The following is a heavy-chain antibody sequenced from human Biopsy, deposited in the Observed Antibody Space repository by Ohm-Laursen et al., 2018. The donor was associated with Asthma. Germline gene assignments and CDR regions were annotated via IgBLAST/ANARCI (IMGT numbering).Heavy chain of an antibody. Sequence: SLRLSCSASGFSFSNFAIHWVRQAPGKGLEWVGVISKDASTQDYADSVKARFTMARDNSKNTLDLQMNSLREEDTAVYYCVRDGTDDDFDIWGQGTVVSVSS. CDR2: ISKDASTQ. CDR1: GFSFSNFA. V-gene: IGHV3-30*01. CDR3: VRDGTDDDFDI. J-gene: IGHJ3*02. D-gene: IGHD1-1*01.